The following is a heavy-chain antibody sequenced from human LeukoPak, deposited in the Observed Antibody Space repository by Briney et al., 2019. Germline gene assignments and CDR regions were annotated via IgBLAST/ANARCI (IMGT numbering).Heavy chain of an antibody. CDR1: GFTFSNYA. Sequence: GGSLRLSCAASGFTFSNYAMSWVRQAPGKGLEWVSGIGGSGGMTYYADSVKGRFTISRDNSKNTLYLQMNSLRAEDTAVYYCAIQQLVTAEYFQHWGQGTLVTVSS. J-gene: IGHJ1*01. CDR2: IGGSGGMT. D-gene: IGHD6-13*01. V-gene: IGHV3-23*01. CDR3: AIQQLVTAEYFQH.